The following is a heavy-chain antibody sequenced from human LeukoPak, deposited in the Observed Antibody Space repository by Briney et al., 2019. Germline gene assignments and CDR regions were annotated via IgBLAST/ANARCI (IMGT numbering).Heavy chain of an antibody. J-gene: IGHJ4*02. CDR1: GFSFRSYW. V-gene: IGHV3-15*01. D-gene: IGHD3-22*01. Sequence: PGGSLRLSCAVSGFSFRSYWMSWVRHAPGKGLEWVGRIKSKTDGGTTDYATPVKGRFTISRDDSKNTLYLQMNSLKTEDTAVYYCTTDILVVVITTVDYWGQGTLDTVSS. CDR2: IKSKTDGGTT. CDR3: TTDILVVVITTVDY.